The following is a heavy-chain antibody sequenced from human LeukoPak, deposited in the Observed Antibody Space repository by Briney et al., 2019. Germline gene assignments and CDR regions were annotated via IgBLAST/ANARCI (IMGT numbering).Heavy chain of an antibody. D-gene: IGHD3-10*01. V-gene: IGHV3-48*03. J-gene: IGHJ3*02. CDR1: GLSFSSYE. Sequence: GGSLRLSCAASGLSFSSYEMNWVRQGPGKGLEWVSYISGSGTTIYDADSVKGRFTISRDNAKNTLYLHLNSLTAEDTAIYYCVRDEIRSGAFDIWGQGTMVTVSS. CDR2: ISGSGTTI. CDR3: VRDEIRSGAFDI.